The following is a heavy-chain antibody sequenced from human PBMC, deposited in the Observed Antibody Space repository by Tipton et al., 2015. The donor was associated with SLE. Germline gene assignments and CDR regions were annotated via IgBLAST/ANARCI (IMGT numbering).Heavy chain of an antibody. CDR2: INTDTGHP. V-gene: IGHV7-4-1*02. Sequence: QLVQSGAEVKKPGASVKVSCKTSGYTFTDHALNWVRQAPGRGLEWMGWINTDTGHPTYVQGFTGRFVFSLDTSVSTAYLQIKSLKAEDTAVYFCARDEDGGLLCNYGGQGTLVTVSS. J-gene: IGHJ4*02. CDR3: ARDEDGGLLCNY. CDR1: GYTFTDHA. D-gene: IGHD1-26*01.